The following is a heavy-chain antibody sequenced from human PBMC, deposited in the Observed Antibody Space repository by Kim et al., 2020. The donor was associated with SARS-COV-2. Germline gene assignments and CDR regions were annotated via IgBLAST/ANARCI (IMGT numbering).Heavy chain of an antibody. J-gene: IGHJ4*02. V-gene: IGHV3-66*02. Sequence: GGSLRLSCAASGFTVSSNYMSWVRQAPGKGLEWVSVIYSGGSTYYTDSVKGRFTISRDNSKNTLYLQMNSLRPEDTAVYYCARHYYGSGNYYTGLDYWGQGTLVTVSS. CDR3: ARHYYGSGNYYTGLDY. CDR2: IYSGGST. CDR1: GFTVSSNY. D-gene: IGHD3-10*01.